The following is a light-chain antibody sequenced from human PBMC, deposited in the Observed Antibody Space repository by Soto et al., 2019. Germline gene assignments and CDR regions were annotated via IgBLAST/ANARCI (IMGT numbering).Light chain of an antibody. CDR2: EVA. V-gene: IGLV2-23*02. CDR3: CSYTSTNTLV. Sequence: QSALTQPASVSGSPGQSITISCTGTSCDVGSYDLVSWYQQRPGRAPRLMIFEVAKRPSGISTRFSGSKSGNTASLTISGLQAVDEADYFCCSYTSTNTLVFGGGTKLTVL. J-gene: IGLJ2*01. CDR1: SCDVGSYDL.